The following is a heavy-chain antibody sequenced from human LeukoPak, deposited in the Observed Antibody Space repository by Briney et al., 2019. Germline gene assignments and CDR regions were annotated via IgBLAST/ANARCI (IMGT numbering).Heavy chain of an antibody. Sequence: ASVKVSCKASGYTFTSYYMHWVRQAPGQGLEWMGIINPSGGSTSYAQKFQGRVTMTRDMSTSTVYMELSSLRSDDTAVYYCARDGYSKSPYYYYYMDVWGKGTTVTVSS. CDR1: GYTFTSYY. D-gene: IGHD5-18*01. V-gene: IGHV1-46*01. J-gene: IGHJ6*03. CDR2: INPSGGST. CDR3: ARDGYSKSPYYYYYMDV.